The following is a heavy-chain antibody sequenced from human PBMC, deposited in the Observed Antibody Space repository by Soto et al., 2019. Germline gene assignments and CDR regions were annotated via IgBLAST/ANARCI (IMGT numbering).Heavy chain of an antibody. V-gene: IGHV3-21*01. CDR3: ARGYHSQNYQFAYGMDI. CDR2: LSNGGTYI. CDR1: GFTFSTYT. D-gene: IGHD3-16*02. Sequence: SLRLSCAASGFTFSTYTMNWVRQAPGKGLERVSSLSNGGTYIYYADSLRGRFTISRDNAKNSLYLQMNSLRAEDTVVYYCARGYHSQNYQFAYGMDIWGQGTTVTVSS. J-gene: IGHJ6*02.